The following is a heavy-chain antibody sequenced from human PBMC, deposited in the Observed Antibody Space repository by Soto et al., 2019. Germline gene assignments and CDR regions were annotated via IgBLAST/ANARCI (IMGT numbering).Heavy chain of an antibody. CDR3: ARGRRHYDFWSGYTYWFDP. V-gene: IGHV4-38-2*02. J-gene: IGHJ5*02. D-gene: IGHD3-3*01. CDR1: GYSIKGSDY. CDR2: IFHSGST. Sequence: SETLSLTCTVSGYSIKGSDYWGCLSQHPGRGLVWIGTIFHSGSTYYNPSLKSRVTISIDTSKNEFSLKVSSVTAADTAVYYCARGRRHYDFWSGYTYWFDPWGQGTLVTVSS.